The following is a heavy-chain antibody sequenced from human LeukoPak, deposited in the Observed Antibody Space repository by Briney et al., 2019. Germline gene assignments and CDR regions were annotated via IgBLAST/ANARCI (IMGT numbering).Heavy chain of an antibody. J-gene: IGHJ6*02. CDR3: ARVGRNYGMDV. CDR1: GFTFSSYS. CDR2: IYHSGST. V-gene: IGHV4-4*02. Sequence: GSLRLSCAASGFTFSSYSMNWVRQAPGKGLERIGEIYHSGSTNYNPSLKSRVTISVDKSRNQFSLKLSSVTAADTAVYYFARVGRNYGMDVWGQGTTVTVSS.